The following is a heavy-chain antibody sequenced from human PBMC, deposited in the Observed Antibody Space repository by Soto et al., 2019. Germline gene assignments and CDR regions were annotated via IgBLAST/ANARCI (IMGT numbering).Heavy chain of an antibody. CDR3: SRGTYYPQSSGLHADY. J-gene: IGHJ4*02. Sequence: GGSLRLSCATSGFMFNDYAMCWVRQAPGQGLEWVAMISSDGNHQFYVDNVRGRFTVSRDNSKNTLNLQMNSLRPEDTAVYYCSRGTYYPQSSGLHADYWGPGTVVTVSS. D-gene: IGHD3-22*01. CDR2: ISSDGNHQ. CDR1: GFMFNDYA. V-gene: IGHV3-30*03.